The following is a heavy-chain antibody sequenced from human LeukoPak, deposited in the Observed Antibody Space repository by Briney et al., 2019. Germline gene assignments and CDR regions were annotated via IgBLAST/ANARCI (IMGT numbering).Heavy chain of an antibody. CDR2: IYYSGST. CDR3: ARVTGYMVEDFFDY. J-gene: IGHJ4*02. Sequence: SETLSLTCTVSGGSISSYYWSWIRQPPGKGLEWIGYIYYSGSTNYNPSLKSRVTISVDTSKNQFSLKLRYVTAADTAVYYCARVTGYMVEDFFDYWGQGTLVTVSS. D-gene: IGHD3-9*01. CDR1: GGSISSYY. V-gene: IGHV4-59*01.